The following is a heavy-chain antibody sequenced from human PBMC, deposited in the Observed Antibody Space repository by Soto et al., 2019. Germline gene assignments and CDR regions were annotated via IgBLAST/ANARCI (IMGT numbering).Heavy chain of an antibody. CDR2: ISAYSGDT. CDR3: ARDGRAFSIFGETMDV. CDR1: GYTFTNYA. V-gene: IGHV1-18*01. D-gene: IGHD3-3*01. J-gene: IGHJ6*02. Sequence: VQLFQSGGEVRKPGASVKVSCKTSGYTFTNYAINWVRQAPGQGLQWMGWISAYSGDTKYAQRFQDRLTVTTDPSTTTAYMELRSLRSDDTAVYYCARDGRAFSIFGETMDVWGQGTTVTVSS.